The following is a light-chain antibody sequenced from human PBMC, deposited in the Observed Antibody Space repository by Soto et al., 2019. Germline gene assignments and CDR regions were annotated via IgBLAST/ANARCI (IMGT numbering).Light chain of an antibody. J-gene: IGKJ5*01. CDR2: GTS. V-gene: IGKV3-20*01. CDR1: QSVSSSY. CDR3: QHYSTSPLT. Sequence: EIVLTQSPGTLSLSPGESATLSCRASQSVSSSYLSWYQQKPGQAPRLLIHGTSDRATGIPDRFSGSGSGTDFTLTITSLEPEDFAVYYCQHYSTSPLTFGQGTRLEIK.